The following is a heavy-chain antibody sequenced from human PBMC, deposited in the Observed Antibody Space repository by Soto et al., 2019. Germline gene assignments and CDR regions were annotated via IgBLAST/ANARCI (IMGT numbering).Heavy chain of an antibody. V-gene: IGHV1-58*01. CDR1: GFTFTSSA. Sequence: ASVKVSCKASGFTFTSSAVQWVRQARGQRLEWIGWIVVGSGNTNYAQKFQERVTITRDMPTSTAYMELSSLRSEDTAVYYCAASPTTVTTLDYWDQGTLVTVSS. CDR2: IVVGSGNT. D-gene: IGHD4-17*01. J-gene: IGHJ4*02. CDR3: AASPTTVTTLDY.